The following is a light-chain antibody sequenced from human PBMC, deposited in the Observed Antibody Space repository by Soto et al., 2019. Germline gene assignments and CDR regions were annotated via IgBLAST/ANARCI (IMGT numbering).Light chain of an antibody. CDR2: EVI. CDR3: CSYAGSTSLV. CDR1: SSDVGSYNL. J-gene: IGLJ2*01. Sequence: QPVLTQPASVSGSPGQSITISCTGTSSDVGSYNLVSWYQQHPGKAPKVIIYEVIKRPSGVSNRFSGSKSGNTASLTISGLQAEDEGDYYCCSYAGSTSLVFGGGTKVTVL. V-gene: IGLV2-23*02.